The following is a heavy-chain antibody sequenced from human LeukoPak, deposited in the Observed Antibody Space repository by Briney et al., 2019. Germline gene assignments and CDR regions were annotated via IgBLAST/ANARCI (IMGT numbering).Heavy chain of an antibody. CDR1: GYTFTSYG. J-gene: IGHJ5*02. CDR2: ISAYNGNT. V-gene: IGHV1-18*01. CDR3: ARCGYYDILTGYLDMWFDP. D-gene: IGHD3-9*01. Sequence: ASVNVSCKASGYTFTSYGISWVRQAPGQGLEWMGWISAYNGNTNYAQKLQGRVTMTTDTSTSTAYMELRSLRSDDTAVYYCARCGYYDILTGYLDMWFDPWRQGTLVTVSS.